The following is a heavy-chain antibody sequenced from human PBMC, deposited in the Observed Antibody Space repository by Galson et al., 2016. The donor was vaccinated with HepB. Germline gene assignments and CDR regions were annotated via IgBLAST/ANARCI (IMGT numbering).Heavy chain of an antibody. J-gene: IGHJ4*02. Sequence: SLRLSCAASGFSFSIYWMSWVRQAPGKGLEWVANIKYDGNEKYFVDSVEGRFTISRDNAKNSLYLQMNSLRAEDTAMYYCARFARRGSFYYDSETYGPFDYWGQGTLVTVSS. D-gene: IGHD3-10*01. CDR1: GFSFSIYW. V-gene: IGHV3-7*03. CDR2: IKYDGNEK. CDR3: ARFARRGSFYYDSETYGPFDY.